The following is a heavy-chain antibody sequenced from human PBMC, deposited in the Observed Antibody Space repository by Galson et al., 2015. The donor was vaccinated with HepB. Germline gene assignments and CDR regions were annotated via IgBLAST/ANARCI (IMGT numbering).Heavy chain of an antibody. J-gene: IGHJ3*02. CDR3: ATTKFGSGAYWTFDI. CDR1: DSTFSSYT. D-gene: IGHD4/OR15-4a*01. Sequence: LRLSCAASDSTFSSYTMNWVRQTPGKGLQWVSYISTNGATIHYAGSVKGRFTIARDNAKNTMWLQMNSLRAEDTAVYYCATTKFGSGAYWTFDIWGQGTLVTVSS. V-gene: IGHV3-48*03. CDR2: ISTNGATI.